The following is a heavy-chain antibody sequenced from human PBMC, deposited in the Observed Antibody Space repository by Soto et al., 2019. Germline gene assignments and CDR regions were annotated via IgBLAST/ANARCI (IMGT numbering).Heavy chain of an antibody. Sequence: PSETLSLTCTVSGGSVSSGNYYWSWIRQPPGKGLEWIGYIYYSGSTNYNPSLKSRVTISVDTSKNQFSLKLSSVTAADTAVYYCARLAGQLWAATYYFDYWGQGTLVTVSS. CDR3: ARLAGQLWAATYYFDY. D-gene: IGHD5-18*01. V-gene: IGHV4-61*01. J-gene: IGHJ4*02. CDR1: GGSVSSGNYY. CDR2: IYYSGST.